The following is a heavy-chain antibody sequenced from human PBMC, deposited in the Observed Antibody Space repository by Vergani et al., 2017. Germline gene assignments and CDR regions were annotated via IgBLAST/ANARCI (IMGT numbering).Heavy chain of an antibody. Sequence: QVQLVESGGGVVQPGRSLRLSCAASGFTFSSYAMHWVRQAPGKGLEWVAVISYDGSNKYYADSVKGRFTISRDNSKNTLYLQMNSLRAEDTAVYYCARDLGLYWQLAAYYFDDWGQGTLVTVSS. CDR1: GFTFSSYA. V-gene: IGHV3-30-3*01. CDR3: ARDLGLYWQLAAYYFDD. J-gene: IGHJ4*02. CDR2: ISYDGSNK. D-gene: IGHD6-6*01.